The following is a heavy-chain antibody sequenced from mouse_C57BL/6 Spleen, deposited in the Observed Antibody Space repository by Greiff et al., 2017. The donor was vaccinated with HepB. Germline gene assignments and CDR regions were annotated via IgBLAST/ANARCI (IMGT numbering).Heavy chain of an antibody. Sequence: EVKLMESGGGLVKPGGSLKLSCAASGFTFSSYAMSWVRQTPEKRLEWVATISDGGSYTYYPDNVKGRFTISRDNAKNNLYLQMSHLKSEDTAMYYCARLYDYVYFDYWGQGTTLTVSS. CDR2: ISDGGSYT. D-gene: IGHD2-4*01. CDR3: ARLYDYVYFDY. J-gene: IGHJ2*01. V-gene: IGHV5-4*03. CDR1: GFTFSSYA.